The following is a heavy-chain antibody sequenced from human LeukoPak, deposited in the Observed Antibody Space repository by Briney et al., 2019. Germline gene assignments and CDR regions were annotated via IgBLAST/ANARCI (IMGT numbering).Heavy chain of an antibody. Sequence: SETLSLTCTVSGGSISSSSYYRGWIRQPPGKGLEWIGSFYYSGSTYYNPSLKSRVTISVDTSKNQFSLKLSSVTAADTAVYYCARGIHHYDSSGYYLDYWGQGTLVTVSS. V-gene: IGHV4-39*07. CDR2: FYYSGST. CDR3: ARGIHHYDSSGYYLDY. D-gene: IGHD3-22*01. CDR1: GGSISSSSYY. J-gene: IGHJ4*02.